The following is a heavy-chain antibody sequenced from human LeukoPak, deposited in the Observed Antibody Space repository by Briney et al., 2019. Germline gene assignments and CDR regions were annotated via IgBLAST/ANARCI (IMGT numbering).Heavy chain of an antibody. V-gene: IGHV3-30-3*01. CDR2: ISYDGSNK. Sequence: GGSLRLSCAASGFTFSSYAMHWVRQAPGKGLEGVAVISYDGSNKYYADSVKGRFTISRDNSKNTLYLQMNSLRAEDTAVYYCAGDPDDSSGYYLDYWGQGTLVTVSS. J-gene: IGHJ4*02. CDR3: AGDPDDSSGYYLDY. D-gene: IGHD3-22*01. CDR1: GFTFSSYA.